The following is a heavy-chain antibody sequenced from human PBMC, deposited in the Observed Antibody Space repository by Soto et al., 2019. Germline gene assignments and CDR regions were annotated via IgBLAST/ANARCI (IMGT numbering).Heavy chain of an antibody. Sequence: EVQLLESGGGLVQPGGYLRLSCAASGFTFSSYAMSWVRQAPGKGLEWVSAISGSGGSTYYADSVKGRFTISRDNSKNTLYLKMKRLRAEDTPVYYCAKDHLRGNTCGGVIVPGFDYWGQGTLVTVSS. V-gene: IGHV3-23*01. CDR2: ISGSGGST. CDR1: GFTFSSYA. D-gene: IGHD3-16*02. J-gene: IGHJ4*02. CDR3: AKDHLRGNTCGGVIVPGFDY.